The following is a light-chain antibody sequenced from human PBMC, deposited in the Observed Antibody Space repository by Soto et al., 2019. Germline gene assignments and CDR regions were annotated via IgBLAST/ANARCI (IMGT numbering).Light chain of an antibody. Sequence: EIVMIQIPLSSPVTLGQPASISCRSSQSLVHRDGNTYLSWYQQRPGQPLRLLIYQTSSRFSGVPDRFSGSGAGTDFTLKISRVEAEDVGIYYCMQITQSPYTFGQGTNLEIK. CDR3: MQITQSPYT. J-gene: IGKJ2*01. CDR1: QSLVHRDGNTY. V-gene: IGKV2-24*01. CDR2: QTS.